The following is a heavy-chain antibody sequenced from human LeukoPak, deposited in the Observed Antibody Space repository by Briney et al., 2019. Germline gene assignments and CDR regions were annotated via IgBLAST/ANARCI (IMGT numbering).Heavy chain of an antibody. D-gene: IGHD3-10*01. CDR1: GFTFSSYW. CDR2: INSDGSST. CDR3: ARDDYGSGSYYNMGYYYYGMDV. J-gene: IGHJ6*04. V-gene: IGHV3-74*01. Sequence: GGSLRLSCAASGFTFSSYWMHWVRQAPGKGLVWVSRINSDGSSTSYADSVKGRFTISRDNAKNSLYLQMNSLRAEDTAVYYCARDDYGSGSYYNMGYYYYGMDVWGKGTTVTVSS.